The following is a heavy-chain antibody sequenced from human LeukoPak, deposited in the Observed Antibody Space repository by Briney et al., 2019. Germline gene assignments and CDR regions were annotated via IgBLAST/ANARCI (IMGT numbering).Heavy chain of an antibody. J-gene: IGHJ3*02. V-gene: IGHV4-34*01. Sequence: SETLSLTCAVYGGSFSGYYWSWIRQPPGKGLEWIGEINHSGSTNYNPSLKSRVTISVDTSKNQFSLKLTSVTAADTAVYYCAKSNGYGLVDIWGQGTMVTVSS. CDR3: AKSNGYGLVDI. CDR1: GGSFSGYY. D-gene: IGHD3-10*01. CDR2: INHSGST.